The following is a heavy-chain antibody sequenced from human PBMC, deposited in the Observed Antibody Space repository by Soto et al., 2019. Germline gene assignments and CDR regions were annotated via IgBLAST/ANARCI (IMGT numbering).Heavy chain of an antibody. V-gene: IGHV4-59*11. CDR3: ARGEIAAAFVSYYGMDV. J-gene: IGHJ6*02. Sequence: PSETLSLTCTVSGSSIIDHYWSWIRQPPGKGLEYIGYLYSSGTTNYNPSLKSRVTILVDMSKNQFSLKLTSVTAADTAMYYCARGEIAAAFVSYYGMDVWGQGTTVTVSS. D-gene: IGHD6-13*01. CDR1: GSSIIDHY. CDR2: LYSSGTT.